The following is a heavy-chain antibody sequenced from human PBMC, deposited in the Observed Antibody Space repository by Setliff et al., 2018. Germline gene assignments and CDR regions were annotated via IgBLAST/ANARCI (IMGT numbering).Heavy chain of an antibody. CDR1: GGSISPYF. CDR3: ARDRTAYSYGLDV. J-gene: IGHJ6*02. Sequence: SETLSLTCTVSGGSISPYFWSWIRQPPGKGLEWIGDIYHNGNTNFNPSLKTRVTMSVDTSKNQSALNLRSVTAADSAVYYCARDRTAYSYGLDVWGQGTTVTVSS. V-gene: IGHV4-59*01. CDR2: IYHNGNT. D-gene: IGHD1-1*01.